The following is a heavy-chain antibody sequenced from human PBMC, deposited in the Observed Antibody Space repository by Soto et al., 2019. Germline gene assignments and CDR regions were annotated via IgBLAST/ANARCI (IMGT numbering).Heavy chain of an antibody. CDR1: GGSLSGIY. D-gene: IGHD5-18*01. CDR3: AKGPGYSFGYSVYYYYYGMDV. J-gene: IGHJ6*02. Sequence: SETLSLTCVVYGGSLSGIYWTWVRQPPGKGLEWIGEVNHSGSTNYSPSLESRITISLDTSNNQFSLKLSSVTAADTAVYYCAKGPGYSFGYSVYYYYYGMDVWGQGTTVTVSS. CDR2: VNHSGST. V-gene: IGHV4-34*01.